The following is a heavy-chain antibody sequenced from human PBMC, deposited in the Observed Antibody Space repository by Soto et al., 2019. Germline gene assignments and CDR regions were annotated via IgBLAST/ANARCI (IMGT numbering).Heavy chain of an antibody. CDR3: ARNFQDWLVPYYYYGMDV. J-gene: IGHJ6*02. V-gene: IGHV1-46*01. CDR2: INPSGGST. Sequence: QVQLVQSGAEVKKPGASVKVSCKASGYTFTSYYMHWVRQAPGQGLEWMGIINPSGGSTSYAQKFQGRVTMTRDTSTSTVYMELSSLRSEDTAVYYCARNFQDWLVPYYYYGMDVWGQGTTVTVSS. D-gene: IGHD6-6*01. CDR1: GYTFTSYY.